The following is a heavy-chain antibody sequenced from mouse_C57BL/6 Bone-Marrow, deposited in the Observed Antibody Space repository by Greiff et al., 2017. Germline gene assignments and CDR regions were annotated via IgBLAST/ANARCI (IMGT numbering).Heavy chain of an antibody. CDR3: ARKGYGNSCAD. V-gene: IGHV1-82*01. CDR1: GYAFSRSW. Sequence: VQLQQSGPELVKPGASVKISCKASGYAFSRSWMNWVKQRPGKGLEWIGRIYPGDGDTNYNGKFKGKATLTADKSSSTAYMQLSSLTSEDSAVYFCARKGYGNSCADWGQGTLVTVSA. CDR2: IYPGDGDT. D-gene: IGHD2-1*01. J-gene: IGHJ3*01.